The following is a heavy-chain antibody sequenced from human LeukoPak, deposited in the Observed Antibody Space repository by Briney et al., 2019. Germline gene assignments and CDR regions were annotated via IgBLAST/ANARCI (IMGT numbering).Heavy chain of an antibody. CDR2: IYDSGST. Sequence: SETLSLTCTVSGGSIGSYFWNWIRQSPGKGLEWIGYIYDSGSTNYNPSLKSRVTISLDTSKNQFSLKLSSVTAADTAVYYCARVYYSNSYDYWYFDLWGRGTLVTVSS. CDR3: ARVYYSNSYDYWYFDL. D-gene: IGHD6-13*01. CDR1: GGSIGSYF. J-gene: IGHJ2*01. V-gene: IGHV4-59*01.